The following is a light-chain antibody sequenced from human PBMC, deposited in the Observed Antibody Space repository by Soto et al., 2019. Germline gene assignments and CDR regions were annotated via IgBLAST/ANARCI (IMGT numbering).Light chain of an antibody. J-gene: IGLJ2*01. CDR2: EVT. Sequence: QSALAQPASFSGSPGQSITISCAGTNRDVGGYNYVSWYQQYQGKAPKLIIYEVTYRPSGVSNRFSGSKSGNTASLTISGLQAEDEADYYCSSYSSSSDLDVIFGGGTKLTVL. CDR1: NRDVGGYNY. V-gene: IGLV2-14*01. CDR3: SSYSSSSDLDVI.